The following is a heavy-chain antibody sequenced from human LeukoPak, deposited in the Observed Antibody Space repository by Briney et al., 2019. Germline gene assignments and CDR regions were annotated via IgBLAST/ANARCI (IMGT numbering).Heavy chain of an antibody. CDR2: IWYDGSNK. CDR3: ARDHRRGYGHYYYYMDV. V-gene: IGHV3-33*01. D-gene: IGHD5-12*01. Sequence: GGSLRLSCAASGFTFSSYGMHWVRQAPGKGLEWVAVIWYDGSNKYYADSVKDRFTISRDNSKNTLYLQMNSLRAEDTAVYYCARDHRRGYGHYYYYMDVWGKGTTVTVSS. J-gene: IGHJ6*03. CDR1: GFTFSSYG.